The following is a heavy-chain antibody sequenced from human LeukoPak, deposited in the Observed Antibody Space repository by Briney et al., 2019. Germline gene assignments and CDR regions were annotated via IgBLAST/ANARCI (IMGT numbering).Heavy chain of an antibody. CDR2: INWNGGST. CDR1: GFTFDDYG. J-gene: IGHJ4*02. CDR3: ARDSPYPIAVAGTFDY. V-gene: IGHV3-20*04. D-gene: IGHD6-19*01. Sequence: GGSLRLSCAASGFTFDDYGMSWVRQAPGKGLEWVSGINWNGGSTGYADSVKGRFTIPRDNAKNSLYLQMNSLRAEDTALYYCARDSPYPIAVAGTFDYWGQGTLVTVSS.